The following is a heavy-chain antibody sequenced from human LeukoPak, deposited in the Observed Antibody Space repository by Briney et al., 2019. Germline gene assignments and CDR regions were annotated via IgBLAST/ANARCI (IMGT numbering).Heavy chain of an antibody. D-gene: IGHD6-13*01. CDR1: GFTFSNYG. J-gene: IGHJ4*02. CDR2: ISYDGSNK. V-gene: IGHV3-30*02. Sequence: PGGSLRLSCVTSGFTFSNYGMHWVRQAPGKGLEWVAFISYDGSNKYYADSVKGRFTISRDNSKKMLYLQVNSLRAEDTAVYYCAKDPRRYSRTGGYFDYWGQGTLVTVSS. CDR3: AKDPRRYSRTGGYFDY.